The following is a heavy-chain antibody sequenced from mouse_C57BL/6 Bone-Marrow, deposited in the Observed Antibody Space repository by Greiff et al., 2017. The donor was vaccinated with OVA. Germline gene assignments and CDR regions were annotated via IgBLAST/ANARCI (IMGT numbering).Heavy chain of an antibody. D-gene: IGHD2-4*01. J-gene: IGHJ4*01. CDR3: SRGDYDSSYAMDY. CDR1: GYTFTSYG. V-gene: IGHV1-81*01. Sequence: VQLQQSGAELARPGASVKLSCKASGYTFTSYGISWVKQSTGQGLEWIGEIYPRSGNTYYNEKFKGKATLTADKSSSTAYMELRSLTSEDSAVYFCSRGDYDSSYAMDYWGQGTSVTVSS. CDR2: IYPRSGNT.